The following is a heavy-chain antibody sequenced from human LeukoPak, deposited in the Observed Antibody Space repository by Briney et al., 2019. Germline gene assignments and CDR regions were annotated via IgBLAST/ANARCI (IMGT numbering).Heavy chain of an antibody. D-gene: IGHD2-2*01. CDR3: AREGDSCWLHDVFDF. CDR2: IIPIFGTA. CDR1: GGTFSSYA. V-gene: IGHV1-69*05. Sequence: ASVKVSCKASGGTFSSYAISWVRQAPGQRLEWMGGIIPIFGTANYAQKLQGRVTMTTDTSTSTAYMELRSLRSDDTAVYYCAREGDSCWLHDVFDFWGQGTMVTVSS. J-gene: IGHJ3*01.